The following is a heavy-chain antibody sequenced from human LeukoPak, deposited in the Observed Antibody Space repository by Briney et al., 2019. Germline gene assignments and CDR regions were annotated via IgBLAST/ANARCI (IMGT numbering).Heavy chain of an antibody. Sequence: SETLSLTCAVSGGSISSGGYSWSWIRQPPGKGLEWIGYIYHSGSTYYNPSLKSRVTISVDRSKNQFSLKLSSVTAADTAVYYCARGNDILTGYVFDYWGQGTLGTVSS. CDR3: ARGNDILTGYVFDY. D-gene: IGHD3-9*01. CDR1: GGSISSGGYS. J-gene: IGHJ4*02. CDR2: IYHSGST. V-gene: IGHV4-30-2*01.